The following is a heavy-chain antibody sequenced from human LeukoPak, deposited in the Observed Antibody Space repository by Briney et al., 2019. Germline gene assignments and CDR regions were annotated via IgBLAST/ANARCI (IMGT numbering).Heavy chain of an antibody. D-gene: IGHD2-15*01. J-gene: IGHJ5*02. CDR1: GGSISSGDYY. V-gene: IGHV4-30-4*01. CDR3: AREGVYCSGGSCHNWFDP. CDR2: IYYSGST. Sequence: SQTLSLTCTVSGGSISSGDYYWSWIRQPPGKGLEWIGYIYYSGSTYYNPSLKSRVTISVDTSKNQFSLKLSSVTAADTAVYYCAREGVYCSGGSCHNWFDPWGQGTLVTVSS.